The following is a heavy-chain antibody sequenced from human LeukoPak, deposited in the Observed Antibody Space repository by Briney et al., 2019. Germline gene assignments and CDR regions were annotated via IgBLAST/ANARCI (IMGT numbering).Heavy chain of an antibody. CDR2: INPSGGST. CDR1: GYTFTSYD. CDR3: ARAKDVVAASDY. J-gene: IGHJ4*02. D-gene: IGHD2-15*01. Sequence: GASVKVSCKASGYTFTSYDINWVRQATGQGLEWMGIINPSGGSTSYAQKFQGRVTMTRDMSTSTVYMELSSLRSGDTAVYYCARAKDVVAASDYWGQGTLVTVSS. V-gene: IGHV1-46*01.